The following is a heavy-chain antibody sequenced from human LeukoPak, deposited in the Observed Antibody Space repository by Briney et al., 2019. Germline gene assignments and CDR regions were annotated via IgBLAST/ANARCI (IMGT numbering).Heavy chain of an antibody. CDR2: MNPNSGNT. CDR1: RYTFTTYD. V-gene: IGHV1-8*02. Sequence: ASVKVSCKASRYTFTTYDINWVRQAAGQGLEWMGWMNPNSGNTGYAQKFQGRVTMTRNTSISTAYMELSSLRSEDTAVYYCARTMVRGVIIPFGYWGQGTLVTVSS. CDR3: ARTMVRGVIIPFGY. D-gene: IGHD3-10*01. J-gene: IGHJ4*02.